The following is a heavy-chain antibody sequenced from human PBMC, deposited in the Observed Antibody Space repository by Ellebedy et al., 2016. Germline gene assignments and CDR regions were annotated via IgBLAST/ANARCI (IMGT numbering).Heavy chain of an antibody. CDR1: GFTFGNNA. D-gene: IGHD6-13*01. J-gene: IGHJ4*02. CDR3: AKDKGWVTEAGTIDY. CDR2: ISWNSGSL. V-gene: IGHV3-9*01. Sequence: GGSLRLSCATSGFTFGNNAMHWVRQAPGKGLERVAGISWNSGSLGYADSVKGRFTISRVNAKNSLFLQINSLRAEDTALYYCAKDKGWVTEAGTIDYWGQGTLVTVSS.